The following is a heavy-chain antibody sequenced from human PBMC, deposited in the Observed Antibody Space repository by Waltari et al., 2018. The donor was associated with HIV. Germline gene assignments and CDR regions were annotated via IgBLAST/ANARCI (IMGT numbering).Heavy chain of an antibody. CDR3: AREWRATSWYQGGFDY. V-gene: IGHV4-39*02. CDR1: GDSISRSTYY. Sequence: QLQLQESGPGLVKPSETLSLTCTVPGDSISRSTYYWGWARQPPGKGLEWIGCVHHRGSTFYNPSLKSRVTISVDTSNNQFSLKLTSVTAADTAVFYCAREWRATSWYQGGFDYWGQGTLVTVSS. CDR2: VHHRGST. J-gene: IGHJ4*02. D-gene: IGHD1-20*01.